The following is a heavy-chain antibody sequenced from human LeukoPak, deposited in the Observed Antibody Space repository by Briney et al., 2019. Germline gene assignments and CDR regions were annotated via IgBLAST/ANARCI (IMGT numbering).Heavy chain of an antibody. CDR1: GGSISSSSYY. V-gene: IGHV4-39*07. CDR2: IYHSGYT. D-gene: IGHD3-22*01. J-gene: IGHJ4*02. Sequence: PSETLSLTCTVSGGSISSSSYYWGWIRQPPGKGLEWIASIYHSGYTYYNASLKSRVTLSVDTSKNQFSLNLRSVTAADTAVYYCARSGRDGSGYYLRYFDYWGQGSLVIVSS. CDR3: ARSGRDGSGYYLRYFDY.